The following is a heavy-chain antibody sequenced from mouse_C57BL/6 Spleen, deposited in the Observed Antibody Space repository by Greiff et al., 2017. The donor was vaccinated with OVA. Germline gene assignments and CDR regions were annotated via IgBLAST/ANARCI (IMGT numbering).Heavy chain of an antibody. V-gene: IGHV1-85*01. CDR1: GYTFTSYD. Sequence: QVQLQQSGPELVKPGASVKLSCKASGYTFTSYDINWVKQRPGQGLEWIGWIYPRDGSTTYNEKFKGKATLTVDTSSSTAYMELHSLTSEDSAVYFCARGELGRDFWFAYWGQGTLVTVSA. CDR2: IYPRDGST. D-gene: IGHD4-1*01. J-gene: IGHJ3*01. CDR3: ARGELGRDFWFAY.